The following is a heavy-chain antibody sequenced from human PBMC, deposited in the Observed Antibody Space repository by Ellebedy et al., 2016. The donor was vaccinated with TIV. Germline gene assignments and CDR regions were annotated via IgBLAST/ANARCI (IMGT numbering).Heavy chain of an antibody. J-gene: IGHJ1*01. CDR2: IKSKTHGGTT. CDR1: GFTFSNSW. D-gene: IGHD1-1*01. Sequence: GESLKISCAASGFTFSNSWMSWVRQAPGQGLEWVGRIKSKTHGGTTDYAAPVKGRFTISRDDSRNTLYLQMNSLQTEDTAVYYCTTHVNFERLFHHWGQGTLVAVSS. CDR3: TTHVNFERLFHH. V-gene: IGHV3-15*01.